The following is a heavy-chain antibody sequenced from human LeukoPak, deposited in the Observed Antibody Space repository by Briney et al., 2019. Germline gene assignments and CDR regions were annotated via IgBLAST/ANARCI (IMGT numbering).Heavy chain of an antibody. CDR1: GGSISSYY. V-gene: IGHV4-59*12. CDR2: IYYSGST. CDR3: ARDLGPYFYYYMDV. Sequence: SETLSLTCTVSGGSISSYYWSWIRQPPGKGLEWIGYIYYSGSTNYNPSLKSRVTLSVDTSKNQFSLKLSSVTTADTAVYYCARDLGPYFYYYMDVWGKGTTVTVSS. J-gene: IGHJ6*03.